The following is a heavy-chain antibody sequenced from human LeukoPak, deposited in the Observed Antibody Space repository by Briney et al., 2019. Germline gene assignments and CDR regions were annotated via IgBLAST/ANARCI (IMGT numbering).Heavy chain of an antibody. V-gene: IGHV4-31*03. CDR1: GGSISSGGYY. J-gene: IGHJ2*01. D-gene: IGHD6-13*01. CDR2: IYYSGST. CDR3: ARVNLEAAADLPNWYFDL. Sequence: PSETLSLTCSVSGGSISSGGYYWSWIRQLPGKGLEWIGYIYYSGSTYYTPSLKSRATISVDTSENQFYLKLNSVTAADTAVYYCARVNLEAAADLPNWYFDLWGRGTLVTVSS.